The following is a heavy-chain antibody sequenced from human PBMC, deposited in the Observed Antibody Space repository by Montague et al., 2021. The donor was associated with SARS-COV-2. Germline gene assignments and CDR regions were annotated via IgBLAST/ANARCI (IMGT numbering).Heavy chain of an antibody. J-gene: IGHJ4*02. D-gene: IGHD2-2*01. Sequence: SLSLSCAASGFTFSSYEMNWVRQAPGKGLEWVSYISSSGGTMFYADSVKGRFSISRDNAKNSLYLQMNSLRVEDTAVYYCARRYCSSTSCTNDYWGQGTLVTVSS. V-gene: IGHV3-48*03. CDR2: ISSSGGTM. CDR3: ARRYCSSTSCTNDY. CDR1: GFTFSSYE.